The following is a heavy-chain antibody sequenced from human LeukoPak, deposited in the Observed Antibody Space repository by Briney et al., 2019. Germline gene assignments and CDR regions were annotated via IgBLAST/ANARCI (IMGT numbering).Heavy chain of an antibody. CDR2: IYTSGST. V-gene: IGHV4-4*07. D-gene: IGHD2-2*01. CDR3: AREGTLLKRYCSSTSCYQAGGFDY. Sequence: PSETLSLTCTVSGGSISSYYWSWIRQPAGKGLEWIGRIYTSGSTNYNPSLKSRVTMSVDTSKNQFSLKLSSVTAADTAVYYCAREGTLLKRYCSSTSCYQAGGFDYWGQGTLVTVSS. CDR1: GGSISSYY. J-gene: IGHJ4*02.